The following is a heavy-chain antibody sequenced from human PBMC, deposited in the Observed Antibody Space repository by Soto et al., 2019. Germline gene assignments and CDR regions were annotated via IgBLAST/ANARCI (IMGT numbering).Heavy chain of an antibody. CDR1: GYTFTSYY. J-gene: IGHJ6*02. CDR3: ARGNGYCSGGSCPRGLEYYYYGMDV. D-gene: IGHD2-15*01. V-gene: IGHV1-46*01. CDR2: INPSGGST. Sequence: QVQLVQSGAEVKKPGASVKVSCKASGYTFTSYYMHWVRQAPGQGLEWMGIINPSGGSTSYAQKCQGRVNMTRDTSTSTGYMELSSLRSEDTAVYYCARGNGYCSGGSCPRGLEYYYYGMDVWGQGTTVTVSS.